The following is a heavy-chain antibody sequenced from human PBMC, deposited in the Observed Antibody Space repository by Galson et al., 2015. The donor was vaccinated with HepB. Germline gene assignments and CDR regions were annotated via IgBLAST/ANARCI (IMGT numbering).Heavy chain of an antibody. CDR3: ARDPKLKTADGMDV. CDR1: GGPFTRNG. CDR2: IIPLINVA. D-gene: IGHD1-7*01. Sequence: SVKVSCKASGGPFTRNGFSWVRQAPGQGLEWMGRIIPLINVAKYAQKFQGRVTISADSSANTAYMELSGLRPEDTAVYYCARDPKLKTADGMDVWGQGTTVTVSS. V-gene: IGHV1-69*04. J-gene: IGHJ6*02.